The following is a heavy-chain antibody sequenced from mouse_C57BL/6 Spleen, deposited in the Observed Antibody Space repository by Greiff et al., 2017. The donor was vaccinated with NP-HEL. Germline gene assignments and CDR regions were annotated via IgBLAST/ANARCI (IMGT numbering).Heavy chain of an antibody. J-gene: IGHJ2*01. CDR3: ARRGKTGTFDY. CDR1: GYTFTDYY. V-gene: IGHV1-26*01. Sequence: EVQLQQSGPELVKPGASVKISCKASGYTFTDYYMNWVKQSHGKSLEWIGDINPNNGGTSYNQKFKGKATLTVDKSSSTAYMELRSLTSEDSAVYYCARRGKTGTFDYWGQGTTLTVSS. D-gene: IGHD4-1*01. CDR2: INPNNGGT.